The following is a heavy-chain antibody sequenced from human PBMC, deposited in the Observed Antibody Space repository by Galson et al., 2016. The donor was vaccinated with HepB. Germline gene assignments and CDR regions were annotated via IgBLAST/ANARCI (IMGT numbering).Heavy chain of an antibody. J-gene: IGHJ3*02. CDR1: GFSLSTRGMR. CDR3: ARIVSRFHDAFDI. V-gene: IGHV2-70*04. D-gene: IGHD3-3*02. CDR2: IDWDDDK. Sequence: PALVKPTQTLTLTCTFSGFSLSTRGMRVSWIRQPPGKALEWLARIDWDDDKFYSTSLKTRLTISKDTSKNQVVLTMTNVDPVDTATYDCARIVSRFHDAFDIWGEGTMVTVSS.